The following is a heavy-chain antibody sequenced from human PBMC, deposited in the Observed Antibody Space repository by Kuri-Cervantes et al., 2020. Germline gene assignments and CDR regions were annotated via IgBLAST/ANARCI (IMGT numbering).Heavy chain of an antibody. Sequence: SETLSLTCTVSGGSISSGDYYWSWIRQPPGKGLEWIGRIYTSGSTNYNPSLKSRVTMSVDTSKNQFSLKLSSVTAADTAVYYCARGWAAAAYRGGFYYYYGMDVWGQGTTVTVSS. CDR1: GGSISSGDYY. D-gene: IGHD6-13*01. CDR3: ARGWAAAAYRGGFYYYYGMDV. V-gene: IGHV4-61*02. J-gene: IGHJ6*02. CDR2: IYTSGST.